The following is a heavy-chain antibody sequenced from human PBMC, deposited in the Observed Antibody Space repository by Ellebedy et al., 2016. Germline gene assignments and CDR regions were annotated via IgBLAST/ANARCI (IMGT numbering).Heavy chain of an antibody. V-gene: IGHV3-21*01. CDR3: SRGGGCVGGTCYYPDF. J-gene: IGHJ4*02. Sequence: GGSLRLSCAASGFAFSNNWMHWVRQVPGKGLEWVSSISTISSYADSVRGRFTISRDDAKNSLYLQMNSLRAEDTAVYYCSRGGGCVGGTCYYPDFWGQGTLVSVSS. D-gene: IGHD2-15*01. CDR2: ISTISSY. CDR1: GFAFSNNW.